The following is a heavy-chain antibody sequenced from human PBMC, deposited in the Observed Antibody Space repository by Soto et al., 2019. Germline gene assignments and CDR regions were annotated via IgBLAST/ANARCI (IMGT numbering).Heavy chain of an antibody. J-gene: IGHJ5*01. CDR3: AGSPGLSRISGTTLGA. CDR1: GFTFSSHW. CDR2: INGDGSST. D-gene: IGHD1-7*01. Sequence: GGSLRLSCAASGFTFSSHWMHWVRQAPWKGLVWVSRINGDGSSTSYADSVKGRFTISRDNAKNMLYLQVNSLRADDTAVYYCAGSPGLSRISGTTLGAWGQGTLVTVSS. V-gene: IGHV3-74*01.